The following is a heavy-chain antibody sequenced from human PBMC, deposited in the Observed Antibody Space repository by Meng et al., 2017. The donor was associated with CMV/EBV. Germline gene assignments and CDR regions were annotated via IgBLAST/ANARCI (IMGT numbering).Heavy chain of an antibody. J-gene: IGHJ5*02. CDR2: IYYSGST. CDR3: ARSVPCSSTSCYKGAGWFDP. D-gene: IGHD2-2*02. Sequence: SGSSYWSWIRQPPGKGLEWIGYIYYSGSTNYNPSLKSRVTISVDTSKNQFSLKLSSVTAADTAVYYCARSVPCSSTSCYKGAGWFDPWGQGTLVTVSS. V-gene: IGHV4-61*01. CDR1: SGSSY.